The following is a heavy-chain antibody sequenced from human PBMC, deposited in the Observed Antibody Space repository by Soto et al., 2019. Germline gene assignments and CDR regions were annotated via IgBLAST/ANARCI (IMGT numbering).Heavy chain of an antibody. D-gene: IGHD3-9*01. Sequence: GESLKISCQASVYSFTNYWITWMRQAPGKGLECMGMIDPSDSYSNYSPSFQGHVTMSVDKSISSAYLQFSSLKASDTAMYYCARHRDILSGYSAADNWGQGTQVNV. CDR1: VYSFTNYW. CDR3: ARHRDILSGYSAADN. V-gene: IGHV5-10-1*01. J-gene: IGHJ4*02. CDR2: IDPSDSYS.